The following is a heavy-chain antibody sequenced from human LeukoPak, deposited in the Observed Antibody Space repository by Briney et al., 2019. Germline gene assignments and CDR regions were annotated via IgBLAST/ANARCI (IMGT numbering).Heavy chain of an antibody. V-gene: IGHV3-30*02. Sequence: GGSLRLSCAASGFIFSSYGMHWVRQAPGKGLEWVTFIRYDGSIKYYADSVKGRFTISRDNSKNTLYLQMNSLRAEDTAVYYCAKDLVGRGRIAAVAVDYWGQGTLVTVSS. J-gene: IGHJ4*02. CDR1: GFIFSSYG. D-gene: IGHD6-13*01. CDR2: IRYDGSIK. CDR3: AKDLVGRGRIAAVAVDY.